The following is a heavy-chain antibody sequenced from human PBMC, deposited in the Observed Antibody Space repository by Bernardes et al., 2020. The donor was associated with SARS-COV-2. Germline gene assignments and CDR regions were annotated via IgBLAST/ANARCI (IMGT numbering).Heavy chain of an antibody. Sequence: GGSLRLSCAASGFTFSNYAMHWVRQAPGRGLEWVSVLSGAGDNIQYADSVKGRFIISRDNSKNILYLQMNILRAEDTALYYCAKGRVNYGPYYFEEWGKGSLVTVSS. CDR3: AKGRVNYGPYYFEE. CDR1: GFTFSNYA. CDR2: LSGAGDNI. V-gene: IGHV3-23*01. D-gene: IGHD4-17*01. J-gene: IGHJ4*02.